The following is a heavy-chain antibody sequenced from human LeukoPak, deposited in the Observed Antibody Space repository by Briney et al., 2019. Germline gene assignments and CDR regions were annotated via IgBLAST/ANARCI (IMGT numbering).Heavy chain of an antibody. CDR2: ISGSGGST. J-gene: IGHJ4*02. CDR1: GFTFSDYY. CDR3: AKDKKTMIVVVPDY. D-gene: IGHD3-22*01. V-gene: IGHV3-23*01. Sequence: PGGSLRLSCAASGFTFSDYYMSWIRQAPGKGLEWVSAISGSGGSTYYADSVKGRFTISRDNSKNTLYLQMNSLRAEDTAVYYCAKDKKTMIVVVPDYWGQGTLVTVSS.